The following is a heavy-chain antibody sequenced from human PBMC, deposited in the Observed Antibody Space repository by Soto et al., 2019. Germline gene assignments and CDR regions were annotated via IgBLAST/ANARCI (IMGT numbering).Heavy chain of an antibody. Sequence: GGSLRLSCVASGFTFSSYWMSWVRQAPGKGLEWVANIKQDGSEKYYVDSVKGRFTISRDNAKNSLYLQMNSLRAEDTAVYYCARDVHSSGWFFDYWGQGTLVTVSS. J-gene: IGHJ4*02. D-gene: IGHD6-19*01. CDR2: IKQDGSEK. CDR1: GFTFSSYW. CDR3: ARDVHSSGWFFDY. V-gene: IGHV3-7*01.